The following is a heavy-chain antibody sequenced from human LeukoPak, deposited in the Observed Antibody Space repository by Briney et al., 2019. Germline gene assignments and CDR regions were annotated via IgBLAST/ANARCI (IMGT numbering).Heavy chain of an antibody. V-gene: IGHV3-74*01. CDR1: GFTFSGYW. J-gene: IGHJ4*02. CDR3: TRGRIASSYYYFDC. Sequence: GESLRLSCAASGFTFSGYWMHWVRQAPGQGLVCVSRILADGSSTTYADSVKGRFTISRDNAKSTLYLQMNSLRAEDTAVYYCTRGRIASSYYYFDCWGQGAMVTVSS. D-gene: IGHD6-13*01. CDR2: ILADGSST.